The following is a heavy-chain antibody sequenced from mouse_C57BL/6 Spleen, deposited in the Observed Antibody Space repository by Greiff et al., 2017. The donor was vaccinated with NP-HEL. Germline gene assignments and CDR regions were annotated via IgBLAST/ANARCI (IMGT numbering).Heavy chain of an antibody. J-gene: IGHJ3*01. CDR2: IWGGGST. Sequence: QVQLKESGPGLVAPSQSLSITCTVSGFSLTSYGVDWVRQPPGKGLAWLGVIWGGGSTNYTSALMSRLSISKDNSKSQVFLKMNSLQTDDTAMYYCATTVVPGWFAYWGQGTLVTVSA. CDR3: ATTVVPGWFAY. CDR1: GFSLTSYG. D-gene: IGHD1-1*01. V-gene: IGHV2-9*01.